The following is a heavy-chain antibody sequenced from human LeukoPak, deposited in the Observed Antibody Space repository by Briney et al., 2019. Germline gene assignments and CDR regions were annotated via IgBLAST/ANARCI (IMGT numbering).Heavy chain of an antibody. CDR1: GVSMNSHY. D-gene: IGHD1-26*01. V-gene: IGHV4-4*08. J-gene: IGHJ5*02. Sequence: SETLSLTCSVSGVSMNSHYPNWIRQPPGKGLEWIGFISGSGSTYYNPSLKSRVTISVDTSKNQLSLKLSSVTAADTAVYYCARLEYSGSYYWFDPWGHGTLVTVSS. CDR2: ISGSGST. CDR3: ARLEYSGSYYWFDP.